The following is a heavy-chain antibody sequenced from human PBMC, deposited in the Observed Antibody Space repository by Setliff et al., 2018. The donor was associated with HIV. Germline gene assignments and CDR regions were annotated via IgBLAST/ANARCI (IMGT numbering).Heavy chain of an antibody. CDR1: GGSISSYY. CDR2: IFYSGST. D-gene: IGHD6-19*01. J-gene: IGHJ5*02. Sequence: SETLSLTCTVSGGSISSYYWTWIRQPPGEGLEYVGHIFYSGSTNYNPSLKSRVTISLDTSKNQFSLKLSSVTAADTAVYYCASLRIPVAGYNWFDPWGQGTLVTVSS. V-gene: IGHV4-59*08. CDR3: ASLRIPVAGYNWFDP.